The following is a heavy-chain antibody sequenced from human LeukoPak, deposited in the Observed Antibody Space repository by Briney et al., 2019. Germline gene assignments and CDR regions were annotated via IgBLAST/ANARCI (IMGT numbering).Heavy chain of an antibody. CDR2: IWYDGSNK. D-gene: IGHD3-10*01. CDR1: GFTFSSYG. CDR3: ARDPSLLWFGESHYYFDY. J-gene: IGHJ4*02. Sequence: GRSLRLSCAASGFTFSSYGMHWVRQAPGKGLEWVAVIWYDGSNKYYADSVKGRFTISRDNSKNTLYLQMNSLRAEDTAVYYCARDPSLLWFGESHYYFDYWGRGTLVTVSS. V-gene: IGHV3-33*01.